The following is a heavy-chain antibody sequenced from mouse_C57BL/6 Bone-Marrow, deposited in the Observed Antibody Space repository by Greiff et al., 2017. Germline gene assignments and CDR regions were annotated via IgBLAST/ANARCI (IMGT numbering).Heavy chain of an antibody. CDR3: ARSIYSACY. J-gene: IGHJ2*01. V-gene: IGHV1-69*01. CDR2: IDPSDSYT. Sequence: QVQLKQPGAELVMPGASVKLSCKASGYTFTSYWMHWVKQRPGQGLEWIGEIDPSDSYTNYNQKFKGKSTLTVDKSSSTAYMQLSSLTSEDSAVYYCARSIYSACYWGQGTTLTVSS. CDR1: GYTFTSYW. D-gene: IGHD2-3*01.